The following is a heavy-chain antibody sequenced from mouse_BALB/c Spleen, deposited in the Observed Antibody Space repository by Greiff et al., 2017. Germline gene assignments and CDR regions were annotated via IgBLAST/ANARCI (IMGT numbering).Heavy chain of an antibody. Sequence: VQLQQSGAELVRPGSSVKISCKASGYAFSSYWMNWVKQRPGQGLEWIGQIYPGDGDTNYNGKFKGKATLTADKSSSTAYMQLSSLTSEDSAVYFCARDEITTEGGWDYGGKGNTLTVSA. CDR1: GYAFSSYW. CDR3: ARDEITTEGGWDY. D-gene: IGHD2-4*01. CDR2: IYPGDGDT. V-gene: IGHV1-80*01. J-gene: IGHJ2*01.